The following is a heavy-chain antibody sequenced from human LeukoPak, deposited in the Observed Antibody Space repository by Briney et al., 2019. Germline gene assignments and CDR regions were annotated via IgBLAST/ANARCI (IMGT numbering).Heavy chain of an antibody. CDR1: GFTFSSYS. J-gene: IGHJ4*02. Sequence: PGGSLRLSCAASGFTFSSYSMNWVRQAPGKGLEWVSSISSSSSYIYYADSVKGRFTISRDNAKNSLYLQMNSPRAEDTAVYYCARDCSGGSCYPYWGQGTLVTVSS. CDR2: ISSSSSYI. D-gene: IGHD2-15*01. CDR3: ARDCSGGSCYPY. V-gene: IGHV3-21*01.